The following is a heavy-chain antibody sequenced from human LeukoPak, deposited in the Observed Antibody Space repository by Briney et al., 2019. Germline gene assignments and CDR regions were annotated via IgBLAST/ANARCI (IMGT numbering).Heavy chain of an antibody. V-gene: IGHV4-39*01. CDR3: ARQGGYSSSPDF. J-gene: IGHJ4*02. CDR1: GGSISSSSYY. Sequence: SETLSLTCTVSGGSISSSSYYWGWIRQPPGKGLEWIGSIYYSGSTNYNPSLKSRVTISVDTSKNQFSLKLSSVTAADTAVYYCARQGGYSSSPDFWGQGTLVTVSS. D-gene: IGHD6-13*01. CDR2: IYYSGST.